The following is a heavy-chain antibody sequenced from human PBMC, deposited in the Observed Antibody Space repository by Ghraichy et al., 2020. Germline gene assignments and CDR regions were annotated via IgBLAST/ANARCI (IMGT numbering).Heavy chain of an antibody. CDR2: ISYDGSNK. CDR1: GFTFSSYA. CDR3: ARVQWTWSGYYRYYYGMDV. D-gene: IGHD3-3*01. J-gene: IGHJ6*02. V-gene: IGHV3-30*01. Sequence: GGSLRLSCAASGFTFSSYAMHWVRQAPGKGLEWVAVISYDGSNKYYADSVKGRFTISRDNSKNTLYLQMNSLRAEDTAVYYCARVQWTWSGYYRYYYGMDVWGQGTTVTVSS.